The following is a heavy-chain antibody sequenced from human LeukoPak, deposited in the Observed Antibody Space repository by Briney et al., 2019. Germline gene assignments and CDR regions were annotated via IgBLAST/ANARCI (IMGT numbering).Heavy chain of an antibody. V-gene: IGHV1-69*05. D-gene: IGHD1-26*01. CDR3: ARPNSSGSYEMGEGFDY. CDR1: GGTFSSYV. Sequence: ASVKVSCKASGGTFSSYVINWVRQAPGQGLEWMGGIIPIFGTANYAQKFQGRVTITTDESTSTAFMELRGLRSEDTAVYYCARPNSSGSYEMGEGFDYWGQGTLVTVSS. CDR2: IIPIFGTA. J-gene: IGHJ4*02.